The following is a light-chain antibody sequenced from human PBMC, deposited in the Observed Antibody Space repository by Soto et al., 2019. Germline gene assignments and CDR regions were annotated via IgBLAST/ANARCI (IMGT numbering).Light chain of an antibody. CDR2: LNSDGSH. V-gene: IGLV4-69*01. CDR1: SGHSTYA. Sequence: QPVLPQSPSASASLGASVKLTCTLSSGHSTYAIAWHQQQPEKGPRYLMKLNSDGSHSKGDGIPDRFSGSSSGAERYLTISSLQSEDEADYYCQTWGTGSQVIFGGGTKLTVL. J-gene: IGLJ2*01. CDR3: QTWGTGSQVI.